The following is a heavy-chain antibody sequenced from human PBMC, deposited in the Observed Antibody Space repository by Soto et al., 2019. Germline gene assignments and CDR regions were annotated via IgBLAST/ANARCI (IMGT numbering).Heavy chain of an antibody. CDR2: IYYSGST. V-gene: IGHV4-59*01. CDR1: GGSISSYY. Sequence: PSETLSLTCTVSGGSISSYYWSWIRQPPGKGLEWIGYIYYSGSTNYNPSLKSRVTISVDTSKNQFSLKLSSVTAADTAVYYCASSLINYGDYRVDYWGQGTLVTVSS. CDR3: ASSLINYGDYRVDY. D-gene: IGHD4-17*01. J-gene: IGHJ4*02.